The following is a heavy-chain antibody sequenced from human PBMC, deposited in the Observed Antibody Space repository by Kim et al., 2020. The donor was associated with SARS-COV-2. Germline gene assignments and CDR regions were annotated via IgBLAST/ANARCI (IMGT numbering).Heavy chain of an antibody. CDR3: AKTGYSSSWYLVG. D-gene: IGHD6-13*01. J-gene: IGHJ4*02. CDR2: IWYDGSNE. CDR1: GFTFSNYG. Sequence: GGSLRLSCAASGFTFSNYGMHWVRQAPGKGLEWVAVIWYDGSNEYYADSVKGRFTISRDNSKNTLYLQMNSRRAEDTAVYYCAKTGYSSSWYLVGWGQRTLVTASS. V-gene: IGHV3-33*06.